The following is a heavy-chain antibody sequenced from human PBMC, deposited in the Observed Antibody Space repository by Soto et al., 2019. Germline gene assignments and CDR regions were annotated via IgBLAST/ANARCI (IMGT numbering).Heavy chain of an antibody. CDR3: ARATGNYDILTGYYPQAFDI. CDR1: GGSISSSNW. Sequence: SETLSLTCAVSGGSISSSNWWSWVRRPPGKGLEWIGEIYHSGSTNYNPSLKSRVTISVDKSKNQFSLKLSSVTAAGTAVYYCARATGNYDILTGYYPQAFDIWGQGTMVTVSS. J-gene: IGHJ3*02. V-gene: IGHV4-4*02. CDR2: IYHSGST. D-gene: IGHD3-9*01.